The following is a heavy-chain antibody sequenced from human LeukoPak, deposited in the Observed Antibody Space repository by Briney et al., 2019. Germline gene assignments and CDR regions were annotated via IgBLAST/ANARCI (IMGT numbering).Heavy chain of an antibody. CDR3: AREKQQLVRWNQYYYYGLDV. Sequence: SQTLSLTCAISGDSVSSNSAAWTWIRQSPSRGLEWLGRTYYRSKWYNDYAVSVKSRITINPDTSKNQFSLQLNSVTPEDTAVYYCAREKQQLVRWNQYYYYGLDVWGQGTTVSVSS. J-gene: IGHJ6*02. CDR1: GDSVSSNSAA. D-gene: IGHD6-13*01. V-gene: IGHV6-1*01. CDR2: TYYRSKWYN.